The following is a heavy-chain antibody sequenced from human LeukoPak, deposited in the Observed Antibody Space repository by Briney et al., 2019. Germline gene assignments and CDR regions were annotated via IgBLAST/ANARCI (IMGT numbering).Heavy chain of an antibody. D-gene: IGHD3-10*01. J-gene: IGHJ4*02. CDR3: AKDGGGDGSGSYPDY. V-gene: IGHV3-30*04. CDR2: ISHDGSNK. Sequence: GGSLRLSCAASGFTFSSYAVHWVRQAPGKGLEWVAVISHDGSNKYYADSVEGRFTISRDNSKNTLYLQMNSLRAEDTAVYYCAKDGGGDGSGSYPDYWGQGTLVTVSS. CDR1: GFTFSSYA.